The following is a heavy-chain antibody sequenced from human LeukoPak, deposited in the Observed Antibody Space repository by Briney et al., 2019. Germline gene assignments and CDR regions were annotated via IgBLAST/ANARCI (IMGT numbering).Heavy chain of an antibody. CDR1: GFTLSTYS. J-gene: IGHJ4*02. Sequence: PGGSLRLSCAASGFTLSTYSMNWVRQAPGKGLEWVSSVSGSSSYKYYSDSVKGRFIISRDNAKNSLYLQMNSLRAEDTAVYYCARDGFDWGQGTLVTVSS. CDR3: ARDGFD. CDR2: VSGSSSYK. V-gene: IGHV3-21*01. D-gene: IGHD3-10*01.